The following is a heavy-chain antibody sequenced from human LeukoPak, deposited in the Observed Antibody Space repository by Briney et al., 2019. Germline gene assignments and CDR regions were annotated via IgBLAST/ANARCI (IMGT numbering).Heavy chain of an antibody. J-gene: IGHJ6*02. V-gene: IGHV1-69*01. Sequence: SVKVSCKASGGTFISYAISWVRQAPGQGLEWMGGIIPIFGTANYAQKFQGRVTITADESTSTAYTELSSLRSEDTAVYYCAREYLGIAAAGTLYYYYGMDVWGQGTTVTVSS. D-gene: IGHD6-13*01. CDR2: IIPIFGTA. CDR1: GGTFISYA. CDR3: AREYLGIAAAGTLYYYYGMDV.